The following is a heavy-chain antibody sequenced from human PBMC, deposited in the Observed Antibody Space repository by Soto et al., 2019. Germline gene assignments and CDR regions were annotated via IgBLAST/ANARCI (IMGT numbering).Heavy chain of an antibody. CDR1: GLTFSSSA. CDR3: AAPPNRDADNYGY. J-gene: IGHJ4*02. V-gene: IGHV1-58*01. CDR2: IVVGSGST. D-gene: IGHD3-16*01. Sequence: QVHLVQSGPEVRKPGTSVKVSCKASGLTFSSSAVQWVRQAHGQRLEWIGWIVVGSGSTKYAQQFQERVTITRDMSTSTAYMELSSLRSEDTAVYYCAAPPNRDADNYGYWGQGTLVTVSS.